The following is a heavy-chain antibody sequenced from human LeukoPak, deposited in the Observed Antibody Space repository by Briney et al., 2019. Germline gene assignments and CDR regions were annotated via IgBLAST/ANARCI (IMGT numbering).Heavy chain of an antibody. CDR1: GGTVRSHA. J-gene: IGHJ4*02. D-gene: IGHD6-13*01. CDR2: IIPIFGTV. Sequence: SVKVSCKASGGTVRSHAISWVRQAPGQGLEWMGGIIPIFGTVNNAQKFQGRVTITADESTSTVYMELSSLRYEDTAIYYCATDQGSSWYQNWGPGTLVTVSS. V-gene: IGHV1-69*01. CDR3: ATDQGSSWYQN.